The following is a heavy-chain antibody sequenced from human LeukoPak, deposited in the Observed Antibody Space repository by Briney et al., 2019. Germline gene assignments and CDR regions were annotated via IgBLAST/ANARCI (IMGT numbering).Heavy chain of an antibody. V-gene: IGHV3-74*01. CDR2: INDDGSLT. D-gene: IGHD3-16*01. J-gene: IGHJ4*02. CDR3: ATDGPLGKGDY. CDR1: GFTFSSYW. Sequence: PGRSLRLSCEASGFTFSSYWMHWVRQAPGKGLVWVSRINDDGSLTDYADSVKGRFTISRDNAKDTLDLQMNSLRAEDTAVYYCATDGPLGKGDYWGQGALVTVSS.